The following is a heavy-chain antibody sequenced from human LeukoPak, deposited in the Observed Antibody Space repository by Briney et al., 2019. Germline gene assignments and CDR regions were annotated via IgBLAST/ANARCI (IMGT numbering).Heavy chain of an antibody. CDR2: INGGGYTT. D-gene: IGHD3-16*01. CDR3: AVFRGYFYAMDV. J-gene: IGHJ6*02. CDR1: GFTFSNYA. Sequence: PGGSLRLSCAPSGFTFSNYAMSWVRQAPGKGLEWVSAINGGGYTTYCADSVKGRFTISRDSSKNTLYLQMNSLRAEDTAVYYCAVFRGYFYAMDVWGQGTTVTVSS. V-gene: IGHV3-23*01.